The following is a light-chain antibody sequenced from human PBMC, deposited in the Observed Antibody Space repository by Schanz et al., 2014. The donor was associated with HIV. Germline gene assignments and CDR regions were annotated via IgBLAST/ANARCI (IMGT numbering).Light chain of an antibody. CDR3: STYTTSKTWV. CDR1: SSDVGGYNY. CDR2: DVT. Sequence: QSVLTQPASASGSPGQSITISCTGTSSDVGGYNYVSWYQQHPGEAPRLIIYDVTSRPSGVSARFSGSKTGETASLTISGLQSEDEAEYYCSTYTTSKTWVFGGGTKLTVL. V-gene: IGLV2-14*03. J-gene: IGLJ3*02.